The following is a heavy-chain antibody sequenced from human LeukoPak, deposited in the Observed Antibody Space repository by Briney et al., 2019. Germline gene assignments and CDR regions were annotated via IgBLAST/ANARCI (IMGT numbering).Heavy chain of an antibody. CDR2: IYYSGST. CDR1: GGSISSSSYY. CDR3: ARGLVVAIDY. J-gene: IGHJ4*02. D-gene: IGHD2-15*01. Sequence: SETLSLTCTVSGGSISSSSYYWGWIRQPPGKGLEWIGSIYYSGSTYYNPSLKSRVTISVDTSKNQFSLKLSSVTAADTAVYYCARGLVVAIDYWDQGTLVTVSS. V-gene: IGHV4-39*07.